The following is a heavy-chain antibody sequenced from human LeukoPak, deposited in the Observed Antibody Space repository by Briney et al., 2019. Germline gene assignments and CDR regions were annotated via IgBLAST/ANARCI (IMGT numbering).Heavy chain of an antibody. CDR3: ARVMAPIAVAGAIDY. J-gene: IGHJ4*02. D-gene: IGHD6-19*01. Sequence: ASVKVSCKASGYTFTGYYMHWVRQAPGQGLEWMGWISAYNGNTNYAQKLQGRVTMTTDTSTSTAYMELRSLRSDDTAVYYCARVMAPIAVAGAIDYWGQGTLVTVSS. CDR2: ISAYNGNT. V-gene: IGHV1-18*04. CDR1: GYTFTGYY.